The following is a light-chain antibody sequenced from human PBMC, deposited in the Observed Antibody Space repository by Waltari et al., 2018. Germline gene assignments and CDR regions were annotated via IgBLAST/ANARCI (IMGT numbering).Light chain of an antibody. CDR1: QSLLYNSNNKNY. CDR2: WAS. J-gene: IGKJ5*01. Sequence: DIVMTQSPDSLAVSLGARASINCKSSQSLLYNSNNKNYLAWYQQKPGQPPKLLIYWASTRESGVPDRFGGSGSGTDFTLTISSLQVEDVAVYYCQQYSNSLITFGQGTRLEIK. V-gene: IGKV4-1*01. CDR3: QQYSNSLIT.